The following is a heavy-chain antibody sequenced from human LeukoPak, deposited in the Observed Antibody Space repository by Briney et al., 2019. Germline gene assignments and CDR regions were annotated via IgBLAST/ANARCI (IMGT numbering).Heavy chain of an antibody. Sequence: ASVKVSCKASGYTFTSYYMHWVRQAPGQGLEWMGIINPSGGSTSYAQKFQGRVTMTRDTSISTAYMELSSLRTEDTAVYYCMRVAGSADYWGQGTLVTVSS. CDR1: GYTFTSYY. J-gene: IGHJ4*02. V-gene: IGHV1-46*01. CDR3: MRVAGSADY. D-gene: IGHD6-19*01. CDR2: INPSGGST.